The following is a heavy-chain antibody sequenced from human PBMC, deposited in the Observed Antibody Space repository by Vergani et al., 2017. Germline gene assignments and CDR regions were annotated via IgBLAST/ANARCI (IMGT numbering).Heavy chain of an antibody. V-gene: IGHV4-61*02. J-gene: IGHJ4*02. CDR3: ARVSRGSYYFDY. D-gene: IGHD1-26*01. Sequence: QVQLQESGPGLVKPSQTLSLTCTVSGGSISSGSYYWSWIRQPAGKGLEWIGRIYTSGSTNYNPSLKSRVTISVDTSKNQFSLKLSSVTAADTAVYYCARVSRGSYYFDYWGQGTLVTVSS. CDR1: GGSISSGSYY. CDR2: IYTSGST.